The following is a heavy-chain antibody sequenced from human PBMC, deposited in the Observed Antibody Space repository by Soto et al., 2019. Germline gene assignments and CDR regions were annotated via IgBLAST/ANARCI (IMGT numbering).Heavy chain of an antibody. CDR1: GGSFSGYY. Sequence: SETLSLTCAVYGGSFSGYYWSWIRQPPGKGLEWIGEINHSGSTNYNPSLKSRVTISVDTSKNQFSLKLSSVTAADTAVYYCARGGPLRYYYYGMDVWGQGTTVTVSS. D-gene: IGHD4-17*01. J-gene: IGHJ6*02. V-gene: IGHV4-34*01. CDR2: INHSGST. CDR3: ARGGPLRYYYYGMDV.